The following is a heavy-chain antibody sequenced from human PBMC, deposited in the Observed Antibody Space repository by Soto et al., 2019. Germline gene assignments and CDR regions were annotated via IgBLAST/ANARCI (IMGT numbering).Heavy chain of an antibody. CDR3: TTDGNFGGVVVAFHL. Sequence: EVQMVESGGGLVKPGGSLRLSCAVSGFSFTEAWMNWVRQAPGKGLEWVGRIKSKAGGGAIDYAAPVKGRFTISTDDSKDTLYLQINSLKTEDTAVYYCTTDGNFGGVVVAFHLWGQGTMLTVSS. CDR2: IKSKAGGGAI. V-gene: IGHV3-15*07. CDR1: GFSFTEAW. J-gene: IGHJ3*01. D-gene: IGHD3-10*01.